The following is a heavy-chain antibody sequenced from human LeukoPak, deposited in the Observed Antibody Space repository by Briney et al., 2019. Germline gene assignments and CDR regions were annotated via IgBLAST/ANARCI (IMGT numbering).Heavy chain of an antibody. Sequence: GGSLRLSCAASGFTFSSYGMHWVRQAPGKGLEWVAVIWYDGSNKYYADSVKGRFTISRDNSKNTLYLQMNSLRAEDTAVYYCARGQWLSSGGSCYLDYWGQGTLVTVSS. CDR1: GFTFSSYG. D-gene: IGHD2-15*01. J-gene: IGHJ4*02. CDR2: IWYDGSNK. V-gene: IGHV3-33*01. CDR3: ARGQWLSSGGSCYLDY.